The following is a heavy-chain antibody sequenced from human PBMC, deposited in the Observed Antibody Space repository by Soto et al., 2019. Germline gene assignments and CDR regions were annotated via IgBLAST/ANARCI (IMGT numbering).Heavy chain of an antibody. D-gene: IGHD2-15*01. CDR2: ISSSSSYT. CDR1: GFTFSDYY. V-gene: IGHV3-11*06. J-gene: IGHJ3*02. Sequence: PGGSLRLSCAASGFTFSDYYMSWIRQASGKGLEWVSYISSSSSYTNYADSVKGRFTISRDNAKNSLYLQMNSLRAEDTAVYYCASPRSGGRHEAVDIWGQGTMVTVSS. CDR3: ASPRSGGRHEAVDI.